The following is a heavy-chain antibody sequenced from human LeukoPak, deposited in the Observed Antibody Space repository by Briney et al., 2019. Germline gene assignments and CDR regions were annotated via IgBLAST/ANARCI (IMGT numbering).Heavy chain of an antibody. CDR1: GYTFTGYY. CDR2: INPNSGGT. D-gene: IGHD3-10*01. V-gene: IGHV1-2*02. Sequence: GASVKVSCKASGYTFTGYYMHWVRQAPGQGLEWMGWINPNSGGTNYAQKFQGRVTMTRDTSISTAYMELSRLRSDDTAVYYCARSEDLRITMVRGVDPPFDYWGQGTLVTVSS. J-gene: IGHJ4*02. CDR3: ARSEDLRITMVRGVDPPFDY.